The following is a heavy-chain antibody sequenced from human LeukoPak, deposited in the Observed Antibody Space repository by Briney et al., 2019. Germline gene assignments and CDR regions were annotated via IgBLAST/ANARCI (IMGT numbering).Heavy chain of an antibody. J-gene: IGHJ4*02. Sequence: SVKVSCKASGGTFSNYGISWVRQAPGQGLEWMGGIIPVFGTTNYAQKFQGRLTITADESTSTAYMELRNVRSEDTAVYYCARGPITTRSHFDYWGQGTLVTVSS. CDR3: ARGPITTRSHFDY. CDR2: IIPVFGTT. D-gene: IGHD3-22*01. CDR1: GGTFSNYG. V-gene: IGHV1-69*13.